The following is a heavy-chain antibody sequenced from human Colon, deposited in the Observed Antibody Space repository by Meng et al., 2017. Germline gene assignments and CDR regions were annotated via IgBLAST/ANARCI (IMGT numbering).Heavy chain of an antibody. V-gene: IGHV3-33*01. D-gene: IGHD3/OR15-3a*01. CDR1: GFTFSSYA. J-gene: IGHJ4*02. Sequence: GGSLRPSCAASGFTFSSYAIHWVRQAPGKGLEWVAVIWHDGSRKEYGDSVKGRFTMSRDNSKNTLYLEMNSLRAEDTGVYYCARDFGPRDTSYHPTNYFDSWGQGTLVTVSS. CDR2: IWHDGSRK. CDR3: ARDFGPRDTSYHPTNYFDS.